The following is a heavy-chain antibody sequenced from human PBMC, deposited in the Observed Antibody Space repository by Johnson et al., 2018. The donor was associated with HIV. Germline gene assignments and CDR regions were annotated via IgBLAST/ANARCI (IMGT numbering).Heavy chain of an antibody. Sequence: QVQLVESGGGLVKPGGSLRLSCAASGFTFSSYGMHWVRQAPGKGLEWVAVISYDGSNKYYADSVKGRFTISRDNSKNTLYLQMNSLKTEDTAVYYCTTHYVLGGFIAFDIWGQGTMVTVSS. V-gene: IGHV3-30*03. CDR3: TTHYVLGGFIAFDI. D-gene: IGHD3-10*02. J-gene: IGHJ3*02. CDR1: GFTFSSYG. CDR2: ISYDGSNK.